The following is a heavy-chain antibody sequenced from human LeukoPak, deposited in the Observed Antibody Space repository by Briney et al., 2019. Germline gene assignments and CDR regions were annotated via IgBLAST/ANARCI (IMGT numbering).Heavy chain of an antibody. J-gene: IGHJ5*02. Sequence: SETLSLTCTVSGGSISSGDYYWSWIRQPPGKGLEWIGYIYYSGSTYYNPSLKSRVTISVDTSKNQFSLKLSSLTAADTAVYYCARDLADDGDLGTWFDPWGQGTLVTVSS. CDR1: GGSISSGDYY. CDR2: IYYSGST. V-gene: IGHV4-30-4*01. D-gene: IGHD4-17*01. CDR3: ARDLADDGDLGTWFDP.